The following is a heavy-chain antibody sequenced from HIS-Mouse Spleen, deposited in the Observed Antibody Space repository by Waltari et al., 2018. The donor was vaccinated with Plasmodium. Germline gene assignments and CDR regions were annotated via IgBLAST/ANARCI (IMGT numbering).Heavy chain of an antibody. Sequence: QVQLQQWGAGLLKPSATLSLTCAVYGASFSGYYWTWTRQPPGKGWEWIGEINHSGSTNYNPSLKSRVTISVDTSKNQFSLKLSSVTAADTAVYYCARGSAAAGPFDYWGQGTLVTVSS. CDR3: ARGSAAAGPFDY. V-gene: IGHV4-34*01. CDR2: INHSGST. CDR1: GASFSGYY. D-gene: IGHD6-13*01. J-gene: IGHJ4*02.